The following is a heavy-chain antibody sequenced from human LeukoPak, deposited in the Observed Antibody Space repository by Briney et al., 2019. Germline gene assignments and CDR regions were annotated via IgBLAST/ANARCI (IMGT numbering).Heavy chain of an antibody. CDR1: GGSISSYY. CDR3: ARDLIDYYGMDV. D-gene: IGHD3-16*02. V-gene: IGHV4-59*01. CDR2: TYYSGST. Sequence: PSETLSLTCTVSGGSISSYYWSWIRQPPGKGLEWIGYTYYSGSTNYNPSLKSRVTISVDTSKNQFSLKLSSVTAADTAVYYCARDLIDYYGMDVWGQGTTVTVSS. J-gene: IGHJ6*02.